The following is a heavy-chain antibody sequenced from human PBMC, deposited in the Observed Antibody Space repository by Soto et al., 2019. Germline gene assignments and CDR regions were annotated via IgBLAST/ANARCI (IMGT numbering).Heavy chain of an antibody. CDR3: ARDWDYYGSGSYILDY. CDR2: IIPIFGTA. CDR1: GGTFSSYA. D-gene: IGHD3-10*01. V-gene: IGHV1-69*01. Sequence: QVPLVQSGAEVKKPGSSVKVSCKASGGTFSSYAISWVRQAPGQGLEWMGGIIPIFGTANYAQKFQGRVTITADESTSTAYMELSSLRSEDTAVYYCARDWDYYGSGSYILDYWGQGTLVTVSS. J-gene: IGHJ4*02.